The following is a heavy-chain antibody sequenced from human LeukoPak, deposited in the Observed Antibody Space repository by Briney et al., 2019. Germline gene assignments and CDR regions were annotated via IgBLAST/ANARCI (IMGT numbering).Heavy chain of an antibody. Sequence: GESLKISCKGSGFSFTSYWISWVRQMPGKGLEWMGRIDPSDSYTNYSPSFQGHVTISADKSISTAYLQWSSLKASDTAIYYCARHAVYYGSGNRAFDIWGQGTMVTVSS. J-gene: IGHJ3*02. CDR2: IDPSDSYT. V-gene: IGHV5-10-1*01. CDR1: GFSFTSYW. CDR3: ARHAVYYGSGNRAFDI. D-gene: IGHD3-10*01.